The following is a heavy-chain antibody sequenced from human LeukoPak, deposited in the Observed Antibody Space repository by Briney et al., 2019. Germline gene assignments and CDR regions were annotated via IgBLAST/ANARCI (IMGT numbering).Heavy chain of an antibody. J-gene: IGHJ5*02. CDR2: IIPIFGTA. CDR3: ARSPLGASSGLNWFDP. CDR1: GGTFSSYA. V-gene: IGHV1-69*05. D-gene: IGHD3-22*01. Sequence: SVKVSCKASGGTFSSYAISWVRQAPGQGLEWMGRIIPIFGTANYAQKVQGRVTITTDESTGTAYMELSSLRSEDTAVYYCARSPLGASSGLNWFDPWGQGTLVTVSS.